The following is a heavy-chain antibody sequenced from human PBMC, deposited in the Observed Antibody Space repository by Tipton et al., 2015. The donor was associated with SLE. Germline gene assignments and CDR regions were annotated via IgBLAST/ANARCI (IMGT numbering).Heavy chain of an antibody. Sequence: SLRLSCAASGFTFSHYEMNWVRQAPGKGLEWVSFISSTAATIDYADSAKDRFTISRDNAKNSLYLHMSSLRAEDTAVYYCVRTLLSSASSFWGQGTLVTVSS. CDR1: GFTFSHYE. CDR2: ISSTAATI. J-gene: IGHJ4*02. V-gene: IGHV3-48*03. CDR3: VRTLLSSASSF. D-gene: IGHD6-25*01.